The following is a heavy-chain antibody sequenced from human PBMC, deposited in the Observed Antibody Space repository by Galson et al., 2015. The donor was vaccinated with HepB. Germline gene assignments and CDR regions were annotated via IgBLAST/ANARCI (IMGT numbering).Heavy chain of an antibody. Sequence: SVKVSCKASGYTFTSYGISWVRQAPGQGLEWMGWISAYNGNTNYAQKLQGRVTMTTDTSTSTAYMELRSLRSDDTAVYYCARDPIDYVWGSYRTSFDYWGQGTLVTVSS. CDR2: ISAYNGNT. J-gene: IGHJ4*02. CDR1: GYTFTSYG. CDR3: ARDPIDYVWGSYRTSFDY. D-gene: IGHD3-16*02. V-gene: IGHV1-18*01.